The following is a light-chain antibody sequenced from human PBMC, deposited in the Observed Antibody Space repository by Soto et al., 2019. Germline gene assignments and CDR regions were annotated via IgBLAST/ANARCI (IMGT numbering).Light chain of an antibody. J-gene: IGKJ5*01. V-gene: IGKV3-20*01. CDR1: QTVISTH. CDR2: ATS. Sequence: EIILTQSPGTLSLSPGEGATLSCKASQTVISTHLAWYQQKPGQAPMLLIYATSNRGTGIPDRFSGSGSGRDFTLTIDRLEPEDFAVYYWQQYDSSSVTFGQGTRLDLK. CDR3: QQYDSSSVT.